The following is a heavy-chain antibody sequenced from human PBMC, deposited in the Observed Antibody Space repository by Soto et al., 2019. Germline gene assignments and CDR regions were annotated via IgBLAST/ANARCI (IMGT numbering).Heavy chain of an antibody. CDR1: VYTFTSYG. Sequence: ASVKVSCKASVYTFTSYGISWVRQAPGQGLEWMGWISAYNGNTNYAQKLQGRVTMTTDTSTSTAYMELRSLRSDDTAVYYCARDPDPPYYIVGLPAITLDADSLEIWGQGTRVNASS. J-gene: IGHJ3*02. V-gene: IGHV1-18*01. CDR2: ISAYNGNT. D-gene: IGHD2-2*01. CDR3: ARDPDPPYYIVGLPAITLDADSLEI.